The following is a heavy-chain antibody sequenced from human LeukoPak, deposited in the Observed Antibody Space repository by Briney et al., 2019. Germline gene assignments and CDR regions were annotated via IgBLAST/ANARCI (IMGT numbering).Heavy chain of an antibody. CDR3: AKDRSLRGGYRLFEY. CDR1: GFTFSDYA. J-gene: IGHJ4*02. D-gene: IGHD3-16*02. Sequence: GGSLRLSWSASGFTFSDYAMSWVRQVSGKGPEWVATVSGSGRSRYYTDSVRGRFTISRDNSKNTVYLEMNSLRAEDTAVYYCAKDRSLRGGYRLFEYWGQGTLVTVSS. CDR2: VSGSGRSR. V-gene: IGHV3-23*01.